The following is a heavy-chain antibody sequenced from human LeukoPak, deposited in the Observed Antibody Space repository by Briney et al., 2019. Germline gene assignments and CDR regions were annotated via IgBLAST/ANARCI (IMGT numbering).Heavy chain of an antibody. Sequence: PGGSLRLSCAASGFTFSIYGMHWVRQAPGEGLEWVAVMSYDGSNKYYADSVKGRFTISRDNSKNTLYLQMNSLRGEDTAVYYCARELAGHYYGSGSSFDYWGQGTLDTVSS. J-gene: IGHJ4*02. D-gene: IGHD3-10*01. CDR1: GFTFSIYG. V-gene: IGHV3-30*03. CDR3: ARELAGHYYGSGSSFDY. CDR2: MSYDGSNK.